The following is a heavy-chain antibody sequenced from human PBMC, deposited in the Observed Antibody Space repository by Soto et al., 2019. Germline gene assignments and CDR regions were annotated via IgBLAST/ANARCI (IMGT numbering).Heavy chain of an antibody. V-gene: IGHV1-24*01. CDR2: FDPEDGET. D-gene: IGHD6-13*01. J-gene: IGHJ4*02. CDR1: GYTLTELS. CDR3: ATVYSSSWYQGEYYFDY. Sequence: GASVKVSCKVSGYTLTELSMHWVRQAPGKGFEWMGGFDPEDGETIYAQKFQGRVTMTEDTSTDTAYMELSSLRSEDTAVYYCATVYSSSWYQGEYYFDYWGQGTLVTVSS.